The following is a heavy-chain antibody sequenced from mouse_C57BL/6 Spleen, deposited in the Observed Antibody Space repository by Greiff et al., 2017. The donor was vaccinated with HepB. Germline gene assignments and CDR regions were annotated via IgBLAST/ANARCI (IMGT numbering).Heavy chain of an antibody. CDR1: GFTFSDYG. CDR3: ARGGMVTTRGAMDY. V-gene: IGHV5-17*01. J-gene: IGHJ4*01. D-gene: IGHD2-2*01. CDR2: ISSGSSTI. Sequence: EVKLMESGGGLVKPGGSLKLSCAASGFTFSDYGMHWVRQAPEKGLEWVAYISSGSSTIYYADTVKGRFTISRDNAKNTLFLQMTSLRSEDTAMYYCARGGMVTTRGAMDYWGQGTSVTVSS.